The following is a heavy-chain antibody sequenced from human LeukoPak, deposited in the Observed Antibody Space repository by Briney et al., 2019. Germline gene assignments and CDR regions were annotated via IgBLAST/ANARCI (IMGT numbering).Heavy chain of an antibody. J-gene: IGHJ6*03. D-gene: IGHD1-26*01. CDR1: GYTFSDYD. V-gene: IGHV1-8*01. CDR3: ARALAWGGSSYSYYYMDV. Sequence: GASVKVSCKASGYTFSDYDINWVRQATGQGLEWVGWIYPNSGNAGYAQKFQGRVTMTRNTYISTAYMELSSVRSEDTAVYYCARALAWGGSSYSYYYMDVWQKGTTVSVSS. CDR2: IYPNSGNA.